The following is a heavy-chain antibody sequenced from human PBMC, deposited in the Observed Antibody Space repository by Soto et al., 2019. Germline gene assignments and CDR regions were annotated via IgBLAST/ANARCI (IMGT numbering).Heavy chain of an antibody. CDR1: GYSFTDYH. V-gene: IGHV1-2*04. J-gene: IGHJ6*02. D-gene: IGHD2-8*01. CDR3: ARGDSTDCSNGVCSFFYNHDMDV. Sequence: ASVKVSCKASGYSFTDYHIHWVRQAPGQGLEWLGRINPKSGGTSTAQKFQGWVAMTTDTSISTASMELTRLTSDDTAIYYCARGDSTDCSNGVCSFFYNHDMDVWGQGTTVTVS. CDR2: INPKSGGT.